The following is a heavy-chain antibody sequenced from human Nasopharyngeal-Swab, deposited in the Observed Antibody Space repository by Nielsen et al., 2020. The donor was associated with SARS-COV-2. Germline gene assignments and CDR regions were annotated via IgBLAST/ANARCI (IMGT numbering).Heavy chain of an antibody. D-gene: IGHD1-26*01. CDR1: GFTFTTYW. Sequence: GGTLRLSCVTSGFTFTTYWMHWVRQVPGKGLVWVSRINDDGNKTDYADSVKRRFTISRDNTKNTLFLQMNSLKTEDKAIYYCARGLDGSWGQGTLVTVSS. J-gene: IGHJ4*02. CDR3: ARGLDGS. V-gene: IGHV3-74*01. CDR2: INDDGNKT.